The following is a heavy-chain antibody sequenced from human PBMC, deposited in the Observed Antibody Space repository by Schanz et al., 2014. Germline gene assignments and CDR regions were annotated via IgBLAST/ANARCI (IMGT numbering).Heavy chain of an antibody. J-gene: IGHJ6*03. CDR1: GFTFSSYS. CDR3: AKGPYYYYYMDV. V-gene: IGHV3-33*06. CDR2: IWSDGTNE. Sequence: QVQLVESGGGVVQPGRSLRLSCAASGFTFSSYSMNWVRQAPGKGLEWVAVIWSDGTNEYYADSVKGRFTISGDSSKYTVYLQMNSLRADDTAVYYCAKGPYYYYYMDVWGNGTTVTVSS.